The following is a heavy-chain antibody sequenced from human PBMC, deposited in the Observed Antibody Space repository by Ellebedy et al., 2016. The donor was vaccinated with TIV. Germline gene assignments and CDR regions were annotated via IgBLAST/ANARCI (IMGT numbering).Heavy chain of an antibody. CDR1: GGSFSGHY. Sequence: GSLRLSXAVYGGSFSGHYWSWFRQPPGKGLEWIGEINHSGSTNCNPSLKSRVTISVDTSKNQFSLRLSSVTAADRAIYFCARRTSGIPGTGIDYWGQGTRVTVSS. V-gene: IGHV4-34*01. CDR2: INHSGST. CDR3: ARRTSGIPGTGIDY. D-gene: IGHD3/OR15-3a*01. J-gene: IGHJ4*02.